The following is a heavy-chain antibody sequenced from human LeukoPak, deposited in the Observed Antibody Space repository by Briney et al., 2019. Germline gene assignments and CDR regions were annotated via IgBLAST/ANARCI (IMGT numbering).Heavy chain of an antibody. CDR2: IYYSGST. D-gene: IGHD3-22*01. J-gene: IGHJ5*02. Sequence: SETLSLTCTVSGGSISSYYWSWIRQPPGKGLEWIGYIYYSGSTNYNPSLKSRVTISVDTSKNQFSPKLSSVTAADTAVYYCARGDPQYYYDSMYNRFDPWGQGTLVTVSS. CDR3: ARGDPQYYYDSMYNRFDP. V-gene: IGHV4-59*01. CDR1: GGSISSYY.